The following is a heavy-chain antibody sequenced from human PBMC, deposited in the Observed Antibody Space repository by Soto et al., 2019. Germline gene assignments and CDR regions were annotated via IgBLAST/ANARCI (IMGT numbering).Heavy chain of an antibody. Sequence: VRQAHGQGLEWMGWISAYNGNTNYAQKLKGRVTMTTDTSTSTAYMELRSLRSDDTAVYYCARDLHGDPYYWGQGTLVTVSS. D-gene: IGHD4-17*01. CDR3: ARDLHGDPYY. J-gene: IGHJ4*02. CDR2: ISAYNGNT. V-gene: IGHV1-18*01.